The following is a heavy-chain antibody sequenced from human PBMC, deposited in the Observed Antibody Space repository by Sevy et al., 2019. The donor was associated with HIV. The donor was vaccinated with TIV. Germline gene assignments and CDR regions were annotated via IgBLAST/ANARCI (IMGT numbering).Heavy chain of an antibody. CDR3: VRADPAQHFDS. CDR2: IDPSAGNA. J-gene: IGHJ4*02. V-gene: IGHV1-46*02. Sequence: ASVKVSCKASGDTFNNNYMHWVRQAPGQGLEGMGIIDPSAGNASYAQKFQGRVTMAWDTSTRTLYMDLSSLRSDDTAVYYCVRADPAQHFDSWGQGTLVTVSS. CDR1: GDTFNNNY.